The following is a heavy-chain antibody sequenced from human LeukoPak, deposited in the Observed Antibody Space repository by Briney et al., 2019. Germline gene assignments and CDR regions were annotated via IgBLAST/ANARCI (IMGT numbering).Heavy chain of an antibody. Sequence: GGSLRLSCAASGFTFSGSAMHWVRQASGKGLEWVGRIRSKSNSYATAYAASVKGRFTISRDDSKNTAYLQMNSLKTEDTAVYYCTRQSSGGLERQVDYWGQGTLVTVSS. CDR3: TRQSSGGLERQVDY. J-gene: IGHJ4*02. D-gene: IGHD1-1*01. CDR2: IRSKSNSYAT. V-gene: IGHV3-73*01. CDR1: GFTFSGSA.